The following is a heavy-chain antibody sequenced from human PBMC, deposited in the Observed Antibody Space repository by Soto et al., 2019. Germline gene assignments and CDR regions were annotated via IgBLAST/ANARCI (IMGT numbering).Heavy chain of an antibody. CDR3: AKDMYSSSWYFYYYSMDV. Sequence: EVRRLESGGGLVQPGGCLRLYCAASGFTFSSYAMSWVRQAPGKGLEWVSAISGSGGSTYYADSGKGRFTISRDNSKYTLYLQMSSLRAEDKAVYYCAKDMYSSSWYFYYYSMDVWGQGTTVTVSS. V-gene: IGHV3-23*01. D-gene: IGHD6-13*01. CDR2: ISGSGGST. J-gene: IGHJ6*02. CDR1: GFTFSSYA.